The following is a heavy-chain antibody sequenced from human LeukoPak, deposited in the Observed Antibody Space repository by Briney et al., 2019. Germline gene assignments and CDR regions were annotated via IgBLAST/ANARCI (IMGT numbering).Heavy chain of an antibody. V-gene: IGHV3-48*04. Sequence: GRSLRLSCAASGFTFSSYGMHWVRQAPGKGLEWVSYISSSGSTIYYADSVKGRFTISRDNAKNSLYLQMNSLRAEDTAVYYCARDKVGGTRRDGSDGDYWGQGTLVTVSS. J-gene: IGHJ4*02. CDR3: ARDKVGGTRRDGSDGDY. D-gene: IGHD5-24*01. CDR1: GFTFSSYG. CDR2: ISSSGSTI.